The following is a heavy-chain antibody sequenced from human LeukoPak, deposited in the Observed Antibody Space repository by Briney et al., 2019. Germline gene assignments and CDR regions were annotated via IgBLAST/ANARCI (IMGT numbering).Heavy chain of an antibody. J-gene: IGHJ4*02. V-gene: IGHV3-49*04. CDR1: GFTFSSYG. D-gene: IGHD3-16*01. CDR2: IRSKAYGGTT. CDR3: TREGRGSDAFDY. Sequence: GRSLRLSCAASGFTFSSYGMHWVRQAPGKGLEWVGFIRSKAYGGTTEYAASVKGRFTISRDDSKSIAYLQMNSLKTEDTAVYYCTREGRGSDAFDYWGQGTLVTVSS.